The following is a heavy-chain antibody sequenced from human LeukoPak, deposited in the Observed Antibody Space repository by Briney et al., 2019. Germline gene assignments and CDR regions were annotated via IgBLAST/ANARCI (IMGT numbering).Heavy chain of an antibody. J-gene: IGHJ3*02. V-gene: IGHV3-33*01. D-gene: IGHD5-24*01. CDR3: ARPRDGYNYGAFDI. Sequence: PGGSLRLSCAASGFTFSSYAMHCVRQAPGKGLEWVAVIWYDGSKKYYGDPVKGRFTISRDNSKNTLYLQMNSLRAEDTAVYSCARPRDGYNYGAFDIWGQGTMVTVSS. CDR2: IWYDGSKK. CDR1: GFTFSSYA.